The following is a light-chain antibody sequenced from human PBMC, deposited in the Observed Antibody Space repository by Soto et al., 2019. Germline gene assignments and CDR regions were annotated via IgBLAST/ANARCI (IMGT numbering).Light chain of an antibody. CDR2: EVN. CDR3: CSYAGNGAWV. V-gene: IGLV2-14*01. CDR1: SSDVGGYNY. Sequence: QSALTQPASVSGSPGQSITISCTGTSSDVGGYNYVSWYQQHPGKAPKLMIYEVNRRPSGVSDRFSGSKSGNTASLTISGLQAEDEADFFCCSYAGNGAWVFGGGTKVTVL. J-gene: IGLJ3*02.